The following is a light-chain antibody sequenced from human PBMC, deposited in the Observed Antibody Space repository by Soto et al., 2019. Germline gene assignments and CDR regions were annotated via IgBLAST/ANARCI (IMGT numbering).Light chain of an antibody. Sequence: EIVLTESPGSLSLSHGERATLSCRASQSVSTNYLAWYQQTPGQAPRLLIYGASNRATGIPDRFSGSGSGTDFTLTISRLEPEDFAVYYCQQYGSSGTFGQGTKVAIK. J-gene: IGKJ1*01. CDR3: QQYGSSGT. CDR1: QSVSTNY. V-gene: IGKV3-20*01. CDR2: GAS.